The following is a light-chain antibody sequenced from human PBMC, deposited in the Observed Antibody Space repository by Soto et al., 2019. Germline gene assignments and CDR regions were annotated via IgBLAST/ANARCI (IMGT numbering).Light chain of an antibody. J-gene: IGKJ3*01. V-gene: IGKV1-27*01. CDR2: AAS. CDR3: QKYNGAPPLFT. CDR1: HDISNS. Sequence: DIQMTQSPSSLSASVGDRVTITCRASHDISNSLAWYQQKPGQVPKLVIFAASTLQSGVPSRFSGSGSGTYFTLTINSLQPEDVATYYCQKYNGAPPLFTFGPGTKVDIK.